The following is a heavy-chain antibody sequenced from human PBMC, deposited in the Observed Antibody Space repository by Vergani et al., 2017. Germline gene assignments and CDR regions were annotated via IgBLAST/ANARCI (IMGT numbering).Heavy chain of an antibody. CDR3: VRANYYDSSGSSDAFDI. J-gene: IGHJ3*02. CDR2: IYHSGST. Sequence: QLQLQESGSGLVKPSQTLSLTCAVSGGSISSGGYSWRWIRQPPGKGLEWNGYIYHSGSTYYNPSLTSRVTISVDRSKNQFSLKLSSVTAADTAVYYCVRANYYDSSGSSDAFDIWGQGTMVTVSS. V-gene: IGHV4-30-2*01. CDR1: GGSISSGGYS. D-gene: IGHD3-22*01.